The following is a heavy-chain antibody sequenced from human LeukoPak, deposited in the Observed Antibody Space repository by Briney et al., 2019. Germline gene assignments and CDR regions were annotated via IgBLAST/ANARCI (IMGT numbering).Heavy chain of an antibody. CDR3: AKALVINAYYFDY. CDR1: GYTFTGYY. Sequence: GASVKVSCKASGYTFTGYYMHWVRQAPGQGLEWMGWINPNSGGTNYAQKFQGRVTMTRDTSISTAYMELSRLRSDDTAVYYCAKALVINAYYFDYWGQGTLVTVSS. D-gene: IGHD3-9*01. V-gene: IGHV1-2*02. CDR2: INPNSGGT. J-gene: IGHJ4*02.